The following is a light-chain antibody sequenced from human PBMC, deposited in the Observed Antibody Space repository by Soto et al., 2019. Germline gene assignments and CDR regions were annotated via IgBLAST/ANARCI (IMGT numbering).Light chain of an antibody. V-gene: IGKV1-33*01. CDR2: DAS. J-gene: IGKJ3*01. CDR1: QDISNF. Sequence: DIQMTQSPSSLSASVGDRVTITCQASQDISNFLNWYQQKPGKAPKLLIYDASNLETGVPSRFSGGGSGTDFTFTISSLQPEDIATYYCQQYDNLRVTVGPGTKVDIK. CDR3: QQYDNLRVT.